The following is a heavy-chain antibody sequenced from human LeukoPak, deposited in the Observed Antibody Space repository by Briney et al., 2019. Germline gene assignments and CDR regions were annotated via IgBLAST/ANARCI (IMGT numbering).Heavy chain of an antibody. J-gene: IGHJ4*02. CDR1: GGTFSSYA. CDR2: IIPIFGTA. D-gene: IGHD4-23*01. Sequence: SVKVSCKASGGTFSSYAISWVRQAPGQGLEWMGGIIPIFGTANYAQKFQGRVTITTDESTSTAYMELSSLRPEDTAVYYCASHEGRYGGNSYWGQGTLVTVSS. V-gene: IGHV1-69*05. CDR3: ASHEGRYGGNSY.